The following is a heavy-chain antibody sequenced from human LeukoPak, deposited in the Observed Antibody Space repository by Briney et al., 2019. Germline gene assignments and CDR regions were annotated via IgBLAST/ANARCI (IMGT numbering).Heavy chain of an antibody. V-gene: IGHV1-24*01. J-gene: IGHJ4*02. Sequence: ASVKVSFKVSGYTLNELSMHWVRQAPGKGLEWMGGFDPADGETVYAHRFQGRLTMTEDTSTNTGYMELTSLRSEDTAVYYCAADGGGLSSVVTPRSSPFDYWGQGTLVTVSS. D-gene: IGHD4-23*01. CDR1: GYTLNELS. CDR2: FDPADGET. CDR3: AADGGGLSSVVTPRSSPFDY.